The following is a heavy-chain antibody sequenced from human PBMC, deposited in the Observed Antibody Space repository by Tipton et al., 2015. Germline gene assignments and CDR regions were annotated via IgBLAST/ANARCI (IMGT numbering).Heavy chain of an antibody. D-gene: IGHD1-26*01. J-gene: IGHJ4*02. CDR2: ITFDGSNQ. Sequence: SLRLSCVVSGFTFSNFAMHWVRQAPGKGLEWVAIITFDGSNQFYADSVEGRFTISRDNSKSTLYLQMSSLRAEDTALYYCAREPNSGNYYAQYWGQGTLVTVSS. CDR1: GFTFSNFA. CDR3: AREPNSGNYYAQY. V-gene: IGHV3-30*15.